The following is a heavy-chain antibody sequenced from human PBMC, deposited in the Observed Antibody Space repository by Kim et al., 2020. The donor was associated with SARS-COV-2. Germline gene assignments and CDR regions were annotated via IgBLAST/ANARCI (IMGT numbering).Heavy chain of an antibody. Sequence: GGSLRLSCEVTGFTFSSNWMTWLRQAPGKGLEWVASINQDGSEKSYADSVRGRFTISRDNAKFSLYLQMDSLKAEDTALYYCARERYAGRGVSDWFHPWG. CDR2: INQDGSEK. D-gene: IGHD3-10*01. CDR3: ARERYAGRGVSDWFHP. J-gene: IGHJ5*02. V-gene: IGHV3-7*01. CDR1: GFTFSSNW.